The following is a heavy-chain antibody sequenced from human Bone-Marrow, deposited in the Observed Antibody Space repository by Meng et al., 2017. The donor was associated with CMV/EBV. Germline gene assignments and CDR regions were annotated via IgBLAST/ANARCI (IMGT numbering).Heavy chain of an antibody. CDR2: INSDGSST. CDR3: ARDRSSLNYYDSSGYYPYYYGMDV. J-gene: IGHJ6*02. V-gene: IGHV3-74*01. CDR1: GFTFSSYW. D-gene: IGHD3-22*01. Sequence: GESLKISCAASGFTFSSYWMHWVRQAPGKGLVWVSRINSDGSSTSYADSVKGRFTISRDNAKNTLYLQMNSLRAEDTAVYYCARDRSSLNYYDSSGYYPYYYGMDVWGQGTTVTVSS.